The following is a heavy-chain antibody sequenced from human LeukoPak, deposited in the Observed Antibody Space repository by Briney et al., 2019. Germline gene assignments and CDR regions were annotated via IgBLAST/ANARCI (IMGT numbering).Heavy chain of an antibody. CDR3: ARAQEYCGGDRYSEL. D-gene: IGHD2-21*02. CDR1: GYAFASYD. CDR2: MNPNSGNT. Sequence: ASVKVSCKASGYAFASYDINWVRQATGQGREWMGWMNPNSGNTGYAQKFQGRVTMTRNTSISTAYMELSSLRSEDTAVYYCARAQEYCGGDRYSELWGPGTLVTVSS. J-gene: IGHJ4*02. V-gene: IGHV1-8*01.